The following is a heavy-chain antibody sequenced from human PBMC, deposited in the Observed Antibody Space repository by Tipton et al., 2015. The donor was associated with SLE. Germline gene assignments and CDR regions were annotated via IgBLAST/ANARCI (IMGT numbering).Heavy chain of an antibody. Sequence: QLVQSGAEVKKPGASVKVSCKASGYTFTGYYMHWVRQAPGQGLEWMGWINPNSGGTNYAQKLQGRVTMTTDTSTSTAYMELRSLRSDDTAVYYCARSRGSSSYMDVWGKGTTVTVSS. D-gene: IGHD6-13*01. CDR2: INPNSGGT. V-gene: IGHV1-2*02. J-gene: IGHJ6*03. CDR3: ARSRGSSSYMDV. CDR1: GYTFTGYY.